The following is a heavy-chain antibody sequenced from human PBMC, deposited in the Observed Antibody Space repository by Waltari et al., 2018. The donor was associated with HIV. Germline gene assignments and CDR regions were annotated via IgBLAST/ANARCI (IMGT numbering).Heavy chain of an antibody. CDR1: GFTFSRYW. CDR2: INTDGSST. Sequence: EVQVVESGGGLVQPGGTLRLSCAASGFTFSRYWMPWVGQVPGKGLEWVSRINTDGSSTSYADSVEGRCTISRDNAKNTLFLQLYSLRAEDTAVYYCATSVESYDFWSGAYYFDYWGQGTLVTVSS. D-gene: IGHD3-3*01. J-gene: IGHJ4*02. CDR3: ATSVESYDFWSGAYYFDY. V-gene: IGHV3-74*01.